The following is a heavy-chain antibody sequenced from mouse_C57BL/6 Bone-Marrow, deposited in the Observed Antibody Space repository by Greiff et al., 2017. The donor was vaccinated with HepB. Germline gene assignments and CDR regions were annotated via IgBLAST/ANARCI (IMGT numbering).Heavy chain of an antibody. CDR1: GYTFTDYY. J-gene: IGHJ3*01. Sequence: EVKLQQSGPVLVKPGASVKMSCKASGYTFTDYYMNWVKQSHGKSLEWIGVINPYNGGTSYNQKFKGKATLTVDKSSSTAYMELNSLTSEDSAVYYCARWAWTGFAYWGQGTLVTVSA. CDR2: INPYNGGT. CDR3: ARWAWTGFAY. V-gene: IGHV1-19*01.